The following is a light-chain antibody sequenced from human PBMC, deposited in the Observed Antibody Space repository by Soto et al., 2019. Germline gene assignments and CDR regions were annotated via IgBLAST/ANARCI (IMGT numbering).Light chain of an antibody. J-gene: IGKJ4*01. V-gene: IGKV3-11*01. CDR2: EAS. Sequence: VLTQSPDTLSLSPGERATLSCRASQDVGKFLVWYHQKPGLSPSLVIYEASKRATDIPDRFSGSGSGTAFTITIKRLEPEDVGFYYCQQRNSWPLTFGGGTKVELK. CDR3: QQRNSWPLT. CDR1: QDVGKF.